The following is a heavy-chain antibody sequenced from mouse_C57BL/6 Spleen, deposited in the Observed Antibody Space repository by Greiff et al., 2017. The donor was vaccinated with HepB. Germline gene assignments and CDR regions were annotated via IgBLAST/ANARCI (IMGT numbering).Heavy chain of an antibody. V-gene: IGHV1-76*01. Sequence: VQLQQSGAELVRPGASVKLSCKASGYTFTDYYIHWVKHRPGQGLEWIARIYPGSGNTYYNEKFKGKATLTAEKSSSTAYMQLSSLTSEDSAVYFCAGYFDYWGQGTTLTVSS. CDR3: AGYFDY. J-gene: IGHJ2*01. CDR1: GYTFTDYY. CDR2: IYPGSGNT.